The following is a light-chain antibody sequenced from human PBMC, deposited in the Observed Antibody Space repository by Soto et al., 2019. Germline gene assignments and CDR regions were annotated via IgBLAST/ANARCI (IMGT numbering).Light chain of an antibody. CDR3: QQYSNSPLYT. CDR2: AAS. Sequence: EIVMTQSPATLSVSPGERLTLSCRASQSVSTHLAWYQQKPGQPPRLLIYAASTRATGIPARFSGSGSGTEFTLSLSSLQSEDFAVYYCQQYSNSPLYTFGHGTKLEIK. CDR1: QSVSTH. J-gene: IGKJ2*01. V-gene: IGKV3-15*01.